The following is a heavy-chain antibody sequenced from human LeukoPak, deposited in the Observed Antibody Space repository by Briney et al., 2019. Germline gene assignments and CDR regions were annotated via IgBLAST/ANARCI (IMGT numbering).Heavy chain of an antibody. D-gene: IGHD3-10*01. CDR1: GGTFSSYA. Sequence: GASVKVSCKASGGTFSSYAISWVRQAPGQGLEWMGGIIPIFGTANYAQKFQGRVTITADESTSTAYMELSSLRSEDTAVYYCARAMRKPRVRGVSTNDYWGQGTLVTVSS. J-gene: IGHJ4*02. V-gene: IGHV1-69*13. CDR3: ARAMRKPRVRGVSTNDY. CDR2: IIPIFGTA.